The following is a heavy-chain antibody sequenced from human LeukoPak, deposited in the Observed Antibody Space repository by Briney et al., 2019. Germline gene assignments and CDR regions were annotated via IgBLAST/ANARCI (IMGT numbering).Heavy chain of an antibody. Sequence: PSETLSLTCTVSGGSISSSSYYWGWIRQPPGKGLEWIGSIYYSESTYYNPSLKSRVTISVDTSKNQFSLKLSPVTAADTAVYYCARRRTRSEYYYDSSAYFDYWGQGTLVTVSS. D-gene: IGHD3-22*01. CDR1: GGSISSSSYY. CDR3: ARRRTRSEYYYDSSAYFDY. J-gene: IGHJ4*02. V-gene: IGHV4-39*01. CDR2: IYYSEST.